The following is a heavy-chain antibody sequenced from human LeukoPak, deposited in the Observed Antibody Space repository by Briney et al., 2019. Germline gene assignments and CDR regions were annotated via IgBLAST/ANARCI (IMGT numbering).Heavy chain of an antibody. CDR2: ISFDGTNK. D-gene: IGHD6-19*01. Sequence: GGSLRLSCAASGFTFSSYGMHWVRQAPGKGLEWVAVISFDGTNKFYADSVKGRFTISRDNSKNTLYPQMNSLRSEDTAVYYCARGGDSSGWYIDYWGQGTLVTVSS. CDR1: GFTFSSYG. CDR3: ARGGDSSGWYIDY. J-gene: IGHJ4*02. V-gene: IGHV3-30*03.